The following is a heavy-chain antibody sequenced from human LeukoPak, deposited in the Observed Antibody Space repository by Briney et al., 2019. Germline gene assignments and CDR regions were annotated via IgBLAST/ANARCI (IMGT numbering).Heavy chain of an antibody. Sequence: SETLSLTCTVSGGSISSYYWSWIRQPPGKGLEWIGYIYTSGSTNYNPSLKSRVTISVDTSKNQFSLKLSSVTAADTAVYYCASQRDGVRGALDYWGQGPLVPVPS. D-gene: IGHD3-10*01. CDR3: ASQRDGVRGALDY. CDR1: GGSISSYY. CDR2: IYTSGST. V-gene: IGHV4-4*09. J-gene: IGHJ4*02.